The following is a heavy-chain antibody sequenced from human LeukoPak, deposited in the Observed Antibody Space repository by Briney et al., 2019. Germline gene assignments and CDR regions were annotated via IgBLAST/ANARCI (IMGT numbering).Heavy chain of an antibody. CDR3: ARSPWSYYFDY. D-gene: IGHD1-26*01. J-gene: IGHJ4*02. Sequence: SETLSLTCTVSGGSISTYYWSWIRQPPGKGLEWIGYIYYSGSTNYNPSLNSRVTISLDTSKNHFSLKLSSVTAADTAVYYCARSPWSYYFDYWGQGTLVTVSS. V-gene: IGHV4-59*12. CDR2: IYYSGST. CDR1: GGSISTYY.